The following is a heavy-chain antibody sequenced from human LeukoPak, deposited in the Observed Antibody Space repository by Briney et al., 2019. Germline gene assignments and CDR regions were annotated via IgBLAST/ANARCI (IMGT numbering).Heavy chain of an antibody. CDR1: GYTYTGYY. CDR2: INPNTGGT. D-gene: IGHD3-16*02. CDR3: ARDHLRGESTGGYHFDY. Sequence: ASVKVSCKASGYTYTGYYMHWVRQAPGQGLEWMGRINPNTGGTNYAQKFQGRVTMTRDTSISTAYMELRRLRSDDTAVFYCARDHLRGESTGGYHFDYWDQGTLVTVSS. V-gene: IGHV1-2*06. J-gene: IGHJ4*02.